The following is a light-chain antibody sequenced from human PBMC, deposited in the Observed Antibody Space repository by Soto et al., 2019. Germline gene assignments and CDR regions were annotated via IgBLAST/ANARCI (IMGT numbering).Light chain of an antibody. CDR2: GAS. V-gene: IGKV3D-20*02. J-gene: IGKJ5*01. CDR1: QRLSSSF. CDR3: HQRQYWPPIT. Sequence: EIVLTQSPGTLSLSPGEGATLSCRASQRLSSSFLAWYQQKPGQAPRLLIYGASNRATGIPDRFSGSGSGTDFTLTISRLEPEDFAVYYCHQRQYWPPITFGQGTRLEIK.